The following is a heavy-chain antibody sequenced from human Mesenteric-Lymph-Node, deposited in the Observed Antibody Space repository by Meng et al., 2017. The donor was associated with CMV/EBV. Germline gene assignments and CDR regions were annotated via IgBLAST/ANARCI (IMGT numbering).Heavy chain of an antibody. CDR3: AKDLRGNYYDSSGFSH. V-gene: IGHV3-30*02. Sequence: GGSLRLSCAASGIRFSNYGMHWVRQAPGKGLEWVAFIRYDGIDKFYADSVKGRFTISRDNSKNTLYLQMNSLRPDDTAVYYCAKDLRGNYYDSSGFSHWGQGTLVTVSS. CDR2: IRYDGIDK. J-gene: IGHJ4*02. D-gene: IGHD3-22*01. CDR1: GIRFSNYG.